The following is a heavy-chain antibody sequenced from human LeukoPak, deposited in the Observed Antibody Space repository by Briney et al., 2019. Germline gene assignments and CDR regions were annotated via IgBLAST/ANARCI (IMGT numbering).Heavy chain of an antibody. Sequence: PGGSLRLSCAASGFTFTGYEMNWVRQAPGKGLEWVSSISSTGSTMYYADSVKGRFTISRDNAKNSLYLQMNSLRAEDTAIYYYARAAYMVRGVIIAPPFDYWGQGTLVTVSS. CDR1: GFTFTGYE. J-gene: IGHJ4*02. CDR3: ARAAYMVRGVIIAPPFDY. V-gene: IGHV3-48*03. D-gene: IGHD3-10*01. CDR2: ISSTGSTM.